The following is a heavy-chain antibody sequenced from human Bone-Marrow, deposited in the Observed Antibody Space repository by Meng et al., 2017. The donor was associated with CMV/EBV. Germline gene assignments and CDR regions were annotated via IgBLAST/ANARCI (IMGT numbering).Heavy chain of an antibody. CDR3: ARERPVVPAAPVTWYFEL. J-gene: IGHJ2*01. CDR2: INPNSGGT. Sequence: ASVKVSCKASGYTFTGYYMHWVRQAPGQGLEWMGWINPNSGGTNYAQKFQGRVTMTRDTSISTAYMELSRLRSDDTAVYYCARERPVVPAAPVTWYFELWGRGNLVTVYS. CDR1: GYTFTGYY. V-gene: IGHV1-2*02. D-gene: IGHD2-2*01.